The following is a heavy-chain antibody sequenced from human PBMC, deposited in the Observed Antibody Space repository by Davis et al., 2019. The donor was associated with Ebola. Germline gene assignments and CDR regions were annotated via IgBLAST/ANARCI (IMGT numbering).Heavy chain of an antibody. J-gene: IGHJ4*02. Sequence: MPSETLSLTCEVSRYSAGSAYYWGWIRQSPGKELEWIASVFDTENTYYNPSLKSRVTISVETSKNQFSLKMSSVTAADTAVYYCARGPYYYDTSNFAWDSWGQGALVTVSS. CDR2: VFDTENT. D-gene: IGHD3-22*01. CDR3: ARGPYYYDTSNFAWDS. V-gene: IGHV4-38-2*01. CDR1: RYSAGSAYY.